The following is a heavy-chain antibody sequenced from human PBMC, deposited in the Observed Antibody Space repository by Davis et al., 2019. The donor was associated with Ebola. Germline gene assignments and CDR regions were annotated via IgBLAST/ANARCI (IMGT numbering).Heavy chain of an antibody. J-gene: IGHJ4*02. Sequence: ASVKVSCKASGYTFTGYYMHWVRQAPGQGLEWMGWINPNSGGTNYAQKFQGWVTMTRDTSISTAYMELSRLRSDDTAVYYCARAEYDILTGYYDYWGQGTLVTVSS. CDR1: GYTFTGYY. CDR2: INPNSGGT. CDR3: ARAEYDILTGYYDY. V-gene: IGHV1-2*04. D-gene: IGHD3-9*01.